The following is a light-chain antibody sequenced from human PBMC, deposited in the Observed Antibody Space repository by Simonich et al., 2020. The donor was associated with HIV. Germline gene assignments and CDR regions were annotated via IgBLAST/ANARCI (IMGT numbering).Light chain of an antibody. Sequence: DIQMTQSPSSLSASVGDRVTITCRASQDIINSLVWYQQKPGKAPKLLLYAASRLESGVPSRFSGSGSGTDYTLTISSLQPEDFAAYYCQQYYSTPTFGGGTKVEIK. J-gene: IGKJ4*01. CDR2: AAS. CDR1: QDIINS. V-gene: IGKV1-NL1*01. CDR3: QQYYSTPT.